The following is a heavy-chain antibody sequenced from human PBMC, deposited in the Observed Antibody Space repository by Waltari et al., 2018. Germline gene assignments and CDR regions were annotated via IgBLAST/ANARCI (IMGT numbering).Heavy chain of an antibody. J-gene: IGHJ4*02. V-gene: IGHV5-10-1*03. CDR2: IDPRDSYT. D-gene: IGHD1-26*01. CDR1: GYTFFSHW. Sequence: EVQLVQSGAELKKPGESLRISCEASGYTFFSHWISWVRQVPGKGLEWLGRIDPRDSYTNYSPSFHGHVTSSVDKSINTAYLQWNSLKASDTATYYCSRHVSGTYYEDYWGQGTLVTVSS. CDR3: SRHVSGTYYEDY.